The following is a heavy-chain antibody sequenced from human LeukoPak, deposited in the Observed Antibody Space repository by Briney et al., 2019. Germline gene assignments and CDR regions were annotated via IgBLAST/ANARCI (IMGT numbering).Heavy chain of an antibody. J-gene: IGHJ6*03. Sequence: GGSLRLSCAASGFTFSSYSMNWVRQAPGKGLEWVSSISSSSSYIYYADSVKGRFTISRDNAKNSLYLQMNSLRAEDTAVYYCARDRYSSGWYGEGFGYYYYYMDVWGKGTTVTVSS. CDR2: ISSSSSYI. D-gene: IGHD6-19*01. CDR1: GFTFSSYS. CDR3: ARDRYSSGWYGEGFGYYYYYMDV. V-gene: IGHV3-21*01.